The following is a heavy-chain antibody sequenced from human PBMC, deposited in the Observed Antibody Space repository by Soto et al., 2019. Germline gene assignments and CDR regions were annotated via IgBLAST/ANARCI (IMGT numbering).Heavy chain of an antibody. CDR1: GGSFSGYY. V-gene: IGHV4-34*01. CDR3: ARGRTYYYDSSGPYYFDY. D-gene: IGHD3-22*01. J-gene: IGHJ4*02. CDR2: INHSGST. Sequence: ASETLSLTCAVYGGSFSGYYWSWIRQPPGKGLEWIGEINHSGSTNYNPSLKSRVTISVDTSKNQFSLKLSSVTAADTAVYYCARGRTYYYDSSGPYYFDYWGQGTLVTVSS.